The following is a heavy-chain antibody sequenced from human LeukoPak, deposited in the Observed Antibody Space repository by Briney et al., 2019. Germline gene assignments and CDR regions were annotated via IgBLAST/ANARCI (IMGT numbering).Heavy chain of an antibody. CDR2: IIPIFGTA. J-gene: IGHJ3*02. Sequence: ASVKVSCKASGGTFGSYAISWVRQAPGQGLEWMGGIIPIFGTANYAQKFQGRVTITADKSTSTAYMELSSLRSEDTAVYYCARDSFDSSGYLTPDDAFDIWGQGTMVTVSS. CDR3: ARDSFDSSGYLTPDDAFDI. CDR1: GGTFGSYA. V-gene: IGHV1-69*06. D-gene: IGHD3-22*01.